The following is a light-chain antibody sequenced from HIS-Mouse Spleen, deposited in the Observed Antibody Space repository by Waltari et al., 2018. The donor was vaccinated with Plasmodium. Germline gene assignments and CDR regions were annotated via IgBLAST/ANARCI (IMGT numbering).Light chain of an antibody. CDR1: QSVSSSY. CDR3: QQYGSTPPYT. CDR2: GAS. V-gene: IGKV3-20*01. Sequence: TQSPCTLSWSPGERATLSCRASQSVSSSYLACYQQKPGQAPRLLIYGASSMPTGITHMFSGSGSGTDFTLTISRLQPDDFAVYYCQQYGSTPPYTFGQGPKLEIK. J-gene: IGKJ2*01.